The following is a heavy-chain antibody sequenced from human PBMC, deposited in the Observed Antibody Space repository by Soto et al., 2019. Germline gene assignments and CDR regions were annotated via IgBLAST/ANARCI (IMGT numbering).Heavy chain of an antibody. Sequence: GASVKVSCKASGYTFTSYGISWVRQAPGRGLEWMGWISAYNGNTNYAQKLQGRVTMTTDTSTSTAYMELRSLRSDDTAVYYCARESYYDFWSGYYLSYYYYGMDVWGQGTTVTVSS. D-gene: IGHD3-3*01. CDR1: GYTFTSYG. J-gene: IGHJ6*02. V-gene: IGHV1-18*01. CDR3: ARESYYDFWSGYYLSYYYYGMDV. CDR2: ISAYNGNT.